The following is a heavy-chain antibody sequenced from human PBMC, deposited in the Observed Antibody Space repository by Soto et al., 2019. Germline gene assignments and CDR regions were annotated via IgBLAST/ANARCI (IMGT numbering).Heavy chain of an antibody. CDR1: GFTFSSYG. Sequence: QVQLVQSGGGVVQPGRSLRLSCAGSGFTFSSYGIHWVRQAPGKGLEWVALISYDGGNEKYTESVKDRFTISRDDSHNVAYLQMSSLRTEDTAMYYCAKDRYSGIYPTDFDYWGQGSLVTVSS. V-gene: IGHV3-30*18. D-gene: IGHD1-26*01. CDR2: ISYDGGNE. CDR3: AKDRYSGIYPTDFDY. J-gene: IGHJ4*02.